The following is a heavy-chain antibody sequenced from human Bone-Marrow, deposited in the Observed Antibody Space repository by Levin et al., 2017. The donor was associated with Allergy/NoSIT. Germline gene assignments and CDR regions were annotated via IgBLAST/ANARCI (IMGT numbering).Heavy chain of an antibody. Sequence: GGSLRLSCAASGFTFSSYWMHWVRQAPGKGLVWVSRINSDGSSTTYADSVKGRFTISRDNAKNTLYLQMNSLRAEDTAVYYCPRDSGYSSSWYFDYWGQGTLVTVSS. D-gene: IGHD6-13*01. CDR3: PRDSGYSSSWYFDY. CDR1: GFTFSSYW. V-gene: IGHV3-74*01. J-gene: IGHJ4*02. CDR2: INSDGSST.